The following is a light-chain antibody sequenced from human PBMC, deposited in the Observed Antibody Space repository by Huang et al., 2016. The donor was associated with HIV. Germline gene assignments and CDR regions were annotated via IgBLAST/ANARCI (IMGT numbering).Light chain of an antibody. V-gene: IGKV3-11*01. J-gene: IGKJ4*01. CDR2: DAS. Sequence: PNLSWVPWQTAPPSGRDLERVSRYLAWYQQKPGQAPRLLIYDASNRASGIPARFSGSGSGTDFTLTISSLEPEDFAVYYCQQRSNWPLTFGGGTKVEIK. CDR1: ERVSRY. CDR3: QQRSNWPLT.